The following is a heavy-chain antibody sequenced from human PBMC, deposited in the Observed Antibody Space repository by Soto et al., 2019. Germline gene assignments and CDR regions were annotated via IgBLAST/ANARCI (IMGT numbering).Heavy chain of an antibody. CDR3: ARFTSWSYFYGLDV. Sequence: GGSLRLSCAASRLTFSDYWMSWVRQTPGKGLEWVANIKQDGSEEYYVDSVRGRFTISRDNAKNSVYLQMNSLRAEDAAVYYCARFTSWSYFYGLDVWGQGTTVTVSS. CDR1: RLTFSDYW. CDR2: IKQDGSEE. D-gene: IGHD3-3*01. V-gene: IGHV3-7*03. J-gene: IGHJ6*02.